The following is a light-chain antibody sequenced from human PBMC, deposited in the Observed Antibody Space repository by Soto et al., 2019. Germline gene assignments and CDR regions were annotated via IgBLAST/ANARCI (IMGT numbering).Light chain of an antibody. CDR2: EVN. V-gene: IGLV2-14*01. CDR3: SSYTTSSTLV. J-gene: IGLJ2*01. CDR1: SSDVGAYKF. Sequence: QSALTQPASVSGSPGQSITISCTGTSSDVGAYKFVSWYQQHPSKAPKLIIYEVNNRPSGVPNHFSGSKSGNTASLTISGLQAEDEADYYCSSYTTSSTLVFGGGTKLTVL.